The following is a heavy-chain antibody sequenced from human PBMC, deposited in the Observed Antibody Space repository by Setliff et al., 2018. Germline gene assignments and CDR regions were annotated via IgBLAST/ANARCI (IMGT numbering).Heavy chain of an antibody. D-gene: IGHD3-10*01. CDR2: IYYTGTA. J-gene: IGHJ4*02. CDR3: ARHEFVGGYYGSVTYRHFDY. Sequence: SETLSLTCTVSDGSISTYYWSWIRQPPGKGLEWIGSIYYTGTAYYNPSLKSRVTISVDTSKNQFSLQVTSLAATDTALYFCARHEFVGGYYGSVTYRHFDYWGQGILVTVSS. CDR1: DGSISTYY. V-gene: IGHV4-59*04.